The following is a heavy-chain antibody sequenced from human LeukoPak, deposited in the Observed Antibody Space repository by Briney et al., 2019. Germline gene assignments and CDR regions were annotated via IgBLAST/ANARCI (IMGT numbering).Heavy chain of an antibody. CDR3: ARRLTQYDCFDP. CDR1: GDSASSNSVT. Sequence: SQNLSLTCAISGDSASSNSVTWNWIRQSPSRGLEWLGRTYYRSTWYNDYAVSVRGRITVNPDTSKNQFSLHLNSVTPEDTAVYYCARRLTQYDCFDPWGQGILVTVSS. J-gene: IGHJ5*02. D-gene: IGHD2-2*01. CDR2: TYYRSTWYN. V-gene: IGHV6-1*01.